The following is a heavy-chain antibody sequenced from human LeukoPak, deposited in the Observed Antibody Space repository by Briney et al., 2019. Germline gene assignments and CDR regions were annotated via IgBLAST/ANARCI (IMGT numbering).Heavy chain of an antibody. D-gene: IGHD6-19*01. Sequence: GGSLRLSCAASGFTFSDYYMSWIRQAPGKGLEWVSYISSSGSTIYYADSVKGRFTISRDNAKNSLYLQMNSLRAEDTAVYYCARDQGSGWSRDAFDIWGQGTMVTVSS. CDR2: ISSSGSTI. CDR1: GFTFSDYY. CDR3: ARDQGSGWSRDAFDI. J-gene: IGHJ3*02. V-gene: IGHV3-11*01.